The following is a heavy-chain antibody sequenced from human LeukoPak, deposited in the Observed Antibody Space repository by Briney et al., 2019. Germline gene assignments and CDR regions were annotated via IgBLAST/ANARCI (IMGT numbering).Heavy chain of an antibody. Sequence: PSETLSLTCAVYGGSFSGYYWSWISQPPGKGLEWIGEINHRGSTNYNPSLKSRVTISVDTSKNQFSLKLSSVTAADTAVYYCARGRRFAVPAATKKGGFDYWGQGTLVTVSS. CDR1: GGSFSGYY. D-gene: IGHD2-2*01. J-gene: IGHJ4*02. CDR3: ARGRRFAVPAATKKGGFDY. V-gene: IGHV4-34*01. CDR2: INHRGST.